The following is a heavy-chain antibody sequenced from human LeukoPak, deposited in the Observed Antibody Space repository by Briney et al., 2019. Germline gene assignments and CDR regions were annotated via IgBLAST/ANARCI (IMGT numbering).Heavy chain of an antibody. J-gene: IGHJ6*03. Sequence: PSETLSLACAVYGGSFSGYYWSWIRQPPGKGLEWIGYIYYSGSTNYNPSLKSRVTISVDTSKNQFSLKLSSVTAADTAVYYCARASNYDFWSGYSSYNYYYYMDVWGKGTTVTVSS. V-gene: IGHV4-59*01. CDR3: ARASNYDFWSGYSSYNYYYYMDV. CDR2: IYYSGST. CDR1: GGSFSGYY. D-gene: IGHD3-3*01.